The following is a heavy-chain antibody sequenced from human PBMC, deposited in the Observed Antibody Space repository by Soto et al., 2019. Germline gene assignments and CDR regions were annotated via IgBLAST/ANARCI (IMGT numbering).Heavy chain of an antibody. V-gene: IGHV4-34*01. CDR1: GGSLNDNY. D-gene: IGHD6-13*01. Sequence: SETLSLTCAVEGGSLNDNYWNWIRQPPGEGLEWIGEINHRGSTKYNPSLKSRVTISADTSKNQISLKLTSVTAADTAVYYCARTPTYSASWYYPIDYWGQGTPVTVSS. CDR2: INHRGST. J-gene: IGHJ4*02. CDR3: ARTPTYSASWYYPIDY.